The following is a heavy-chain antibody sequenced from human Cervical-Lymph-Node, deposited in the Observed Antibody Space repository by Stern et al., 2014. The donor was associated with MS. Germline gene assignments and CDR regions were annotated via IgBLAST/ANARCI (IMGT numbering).Heavy chain of an antibody. Sequence: VELEESGAEVRKPGSSVRVSCKTSGGTFSSYTISWVRQVPGQGLEWMGRIIPMYDIANSAQKFQGRVTITADKSTSTAYMELSSLRSEDTAVYYCARVPLVVLVPTRGDAFDIWGQGTMVTVSS. CDR2: IIPMYDIA. J-gene: IGHJ3*02. D-gene: IGHD2-21*01. CDR3: ARVPLVVLVPTRGDAFDI. CDR1: GGTFSSYT. V-gene: IGHV1-69*09.